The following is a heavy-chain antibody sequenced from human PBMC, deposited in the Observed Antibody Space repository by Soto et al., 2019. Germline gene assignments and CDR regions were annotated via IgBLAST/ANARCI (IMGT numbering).Heavy chain of an antibody. Sequence: VQLVEAGGGLVQPGRSLRLSCAASGFTVDDYAMHWVRQAPGKGLEWVSGISWNSGSIGYADSVKGRFTISSDNARNSPYLQMDSLGAGDRALYYCSKDVPSSFRCGIDYLGQGTLVTVPP. V-gene: IGHV3-9*01. CDR3: SKDVPSSFRCGIDY. J-gene: IGHJ4*02. CDR2: ISWNSGSI. D-gene: IGHD6-19*01. CDR1: GFTVDDYA.